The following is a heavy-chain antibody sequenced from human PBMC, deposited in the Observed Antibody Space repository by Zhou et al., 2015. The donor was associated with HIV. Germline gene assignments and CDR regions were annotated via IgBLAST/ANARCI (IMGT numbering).Heavy chain of an antibody. CDR1: GYIFTSYY. V-gene: IGHV1-69*06. Sequence: QVQLVQSGAEVKKPGASVKISCKASGYIFTSYYIHWVRQAPGQGLEWMGGIIPIFGTANYAQKFQGRVTITADKSTSTAYMELSSLRSEDTAVYYCARADSSGYYWYFDLWGRGTLVTVSS. CDR2: IIPIFGTA. J-gene: IGHJ2*01. CDR3: ARADSSGYYWYFDL. D-gene: IGHD3-22*01.